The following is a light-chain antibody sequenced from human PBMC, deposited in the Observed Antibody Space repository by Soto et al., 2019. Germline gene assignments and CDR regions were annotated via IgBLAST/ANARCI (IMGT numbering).Light chain of an antibody. J-gene: IGKJ5*01. CDR3: QHLNSYPT. CDR1: QGISSY. Sequence: DIQMTQSPSTLSASVGDRVTITCRASQGISSYLAWYQQKPGKAPKLLIYSASFLQSGVPSRFSGSGSGTDFTLTISSLQPEDSATYYCQHLNSYPTFGQGTRLEIK. CDR2: SAS. V-gene: IGKV1-9*01.